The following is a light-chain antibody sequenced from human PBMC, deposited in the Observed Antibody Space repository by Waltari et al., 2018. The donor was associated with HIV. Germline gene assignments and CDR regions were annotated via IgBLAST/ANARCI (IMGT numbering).Light chain of an antibody. CDR1: QSVSTN. CDR2: GAS. CDR3: QHYSNWPPWT. J-gene: IGKJ1*01. V-gene: IGKV3-15*01. Sequence: EILMTQSPATLSVSPGERVTLSCRASQSVSTNLAWYQQKPGQAPRLLIYGASFTATDIPAMFSASGSGTEFTLTINSLQSEDFAVDYCQHYSNWPPWTFGQGTRVEFK.